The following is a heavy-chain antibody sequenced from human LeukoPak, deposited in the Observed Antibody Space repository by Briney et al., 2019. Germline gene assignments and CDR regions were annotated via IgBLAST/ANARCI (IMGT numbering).Heavy chain of an antibody. CDR2: INPNTGDT. Sequence: GASVKVSCKASGYIFTDYYMHWVRQAPGQGLEWMGWINPNTGDTNYAQKFQGRVTMTRDTAITTVYMELTRLTSDDTALFYCAVAPGDYWGQGTLVTVSS. CDR1: GYIFTDYY. V-gene: IGHV1-2*02. D-gene: IGHD2-21*01. CDR3: AVAPGDY. J-gene: IGHJ4*02.